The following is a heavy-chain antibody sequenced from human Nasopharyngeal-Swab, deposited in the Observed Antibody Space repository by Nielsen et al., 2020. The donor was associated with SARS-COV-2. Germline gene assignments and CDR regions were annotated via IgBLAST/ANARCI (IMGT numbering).Heavy chain of an antibody. J-gene: IGHJ6*03. D-gene: IGHD6-13*01. CDR3: ARSAAAYYYYYMDV. Sequence: SVKVSCKASGGTFSSYAISWVRQAPGQGLEWMGGIIPFFGTANYAQKFQGRVTITADESTTTAYMELSSPRSEDTAVYYCARSAAAYYYYYMDVWGKGTTVTVSS. V-gene: IGHV1-69*13. CDR1: GGTFSSYA. CDR2: IIPFFGTA.